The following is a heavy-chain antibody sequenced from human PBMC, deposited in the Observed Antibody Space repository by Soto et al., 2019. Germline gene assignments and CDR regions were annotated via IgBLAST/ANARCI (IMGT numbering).Heavy chain of an antibody. J-gene: IGHJ4*02. Sequence: QVQLQESGPGLVKPSETLSLTCTVSGGSISRYYWSWIRQPPGKGLECIGYISYSGSTNYNPSLKSRVTMSVDTSKNQFSLNLKSVTAADTAVYYCARHYITDPFDYRGPGALVTVSS. D-gene: IGHD3-10*01. CDR3: ARHYITDPFDY. V-gene: IGHV4-59*08. CDR2: ISYSGST. CDR1: GGSISRYY.